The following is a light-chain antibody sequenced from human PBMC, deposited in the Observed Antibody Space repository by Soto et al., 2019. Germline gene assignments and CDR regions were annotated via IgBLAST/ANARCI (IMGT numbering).Light chain of an antibody. CDR2: EGS. Sequence: QSALTQPASVSGSPGQSITISCTGTSSDVGSYNLVSWYQQHPGKAPKLMIYEGSKRPSGASNRFSGPKSGNTASLTISGLQAEDEADYYCCSYAGSYTLVFGGGTKLTVL. V-gene: IGLV2-23*01. J-gene: IGLJ3*02. CDR3: CSYAGSYTLV. CDR1: SSDVGSYNL.